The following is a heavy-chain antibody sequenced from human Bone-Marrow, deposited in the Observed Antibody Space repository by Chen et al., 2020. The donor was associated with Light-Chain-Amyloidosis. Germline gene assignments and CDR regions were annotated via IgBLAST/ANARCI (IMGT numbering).Heavy chain of an antibody. D-gene: IGHD4-17*01. V-gene: IGHV3-20*04. Sequence: EVQPAASGGGVVRPGGSLRRSCAASGFTFDEFVMSLVRQVPGKGLEWVSGINWNGGSTGYAASVKGRFTDSRDNAKNSLYLEMNSLRAEDTALYYCVRGTVTTRYFDYWGQGILVTVSS. J-gene: IGHJ4*02. CDR1: GFTFDEFV. CDR3: VRGTVTTRYFDY. CDR2: INWNGGST.